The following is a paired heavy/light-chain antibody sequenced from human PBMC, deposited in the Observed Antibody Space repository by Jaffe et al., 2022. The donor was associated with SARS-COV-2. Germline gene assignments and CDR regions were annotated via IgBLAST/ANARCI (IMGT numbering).Light chain of an antibody. V-gene: IGKV3-11*01. CDR3: QHRSNWPYT. J-gene: IGKJ2*01. Sequence: EIVLTQSPATLSLSPGERATLSCRASQSVSSYLAWYQQKPGQAPRLLIYDASNRATGIPARFSGSGSGTDFTLTISSLEPEDFAVYYCQHRSNWPYTFGQGTKLEI. CDR2: DAS. CDR1: QSVSSY.
Heavy chain of an antibody. CDR1: GFTVNNNY. J-gene: IGHJ6*03. Sequence: EVQLVETGGGLIQPGGSLRLSCAGSGFTVNNNYMSWVRQAPGKGLEWVSIIYSGGITYYADSVKGRFTISRDNSKNTLYLHMNSLRAEDTAVYYCARNQYCSGGSCYSSYDYYMDVWGKGTTVTVSS. V-gene: IGHV3-53*02. CDR3: ARNQYCSGGSCYSSYDYYMDV. CDR2: IYSGGIT. D-gene: IGHD2-15*01.